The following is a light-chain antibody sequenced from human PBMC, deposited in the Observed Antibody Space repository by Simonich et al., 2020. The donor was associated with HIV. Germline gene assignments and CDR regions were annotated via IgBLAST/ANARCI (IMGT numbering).Light chain of an antibody. J-gene: IGLJ3*02. CDR2: LNSDGSH. Sequence: QLVLTQSPSASASLGASVKLTCTLSSGHSSYAIAWHQQQPEKGPRYLMKLNSDGSHSKGDGIPDRFSGSSSGAERYLTISSLQFEDEADYYCQTWGAGAGANWVFGGGTKLTVL. CDR3: QTWGAGAGANWV. V-gene: IGLV4-69*01. CDR1: SGHSSYA.